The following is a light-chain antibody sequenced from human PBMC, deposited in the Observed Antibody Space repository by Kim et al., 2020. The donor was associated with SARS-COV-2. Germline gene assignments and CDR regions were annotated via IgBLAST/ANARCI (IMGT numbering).Light chain of an antibody. Sequence: QLVLTQSPSASASLGASVKLTCTLSSGHSTYAIAWHQQKPEKGPRYLMKVDSDGSHNKGDGIPDRFSGSSSGAERYLTISSLQSEDEADYYCQTWDTGIRVFGGGTKVTVL. V-gene: IGLV4-69*01. CDR3: QTWDTGIRV. CDR1: SGHSTYA. J-gene: IGLJ3*02. CDR2: VDSDGSH.